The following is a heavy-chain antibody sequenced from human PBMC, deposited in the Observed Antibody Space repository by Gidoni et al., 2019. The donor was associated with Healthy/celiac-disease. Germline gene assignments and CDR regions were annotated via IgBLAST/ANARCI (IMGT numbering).Heavy chain of an antibody. CDR1: GGTFISSA. CDR3: ARDYGYCSGGSCYYLDY. CDR2: IIPIFGTA. D-gene: IGHD2-15*01. J-gene: IGHJ4*02. V-gene: IGHV1-69*01. Sequence: VQLVQSGAEVKKPGSSVKVSCKASGGTFISSAISWVRQAPGQGLEWMGGIIPIFGTANYAQKFQGRVTITADESTSTAYMELSSLRSEDTAVYYCARDYGYCSGGSCYYLDYWGQGTLVTVSS.